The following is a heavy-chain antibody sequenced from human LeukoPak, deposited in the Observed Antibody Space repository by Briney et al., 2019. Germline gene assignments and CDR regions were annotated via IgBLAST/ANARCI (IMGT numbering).Heavy chain of an antibody. Sequence: GGSLRLSCAASGFSFNSYPMHWVRQAPGKGLEWVAVISNDGNNKYYADSVKGRFTISRDNSNNTLSLQMNGLRVEDTAVYYCARPDDSESFYRANHYWGRGSLVTVS. J-gene: IGHJ4*02. CDR2: ISNDGNNK. CDR3: ARPDDSESFYRANHY. CDR1: GFSFNSYP. V-gene: IGHV3-30*04. D-gene: IGHD3-10*01.